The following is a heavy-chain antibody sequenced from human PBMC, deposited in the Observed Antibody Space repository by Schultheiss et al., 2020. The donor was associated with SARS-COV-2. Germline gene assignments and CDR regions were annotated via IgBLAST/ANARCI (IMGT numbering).Heavy chain of an antibody. D-gene: IGHD3-22*01. V-gene: IGHV3-48*03. CDR1: GFTFSSYE. Sequence: GGSLRLSCAASGFTFSSYEMNWVRQAPGKGLEWVSDISSYGSTIYYADSVKGRFTISRDNAKNSLYLQMNSLRAEDTAVYYCASDRSPYYYDSSGYDYWGQGTLVTVSS. CDR2: ISSYGSTI. CDR3: ASDRSPYYYDSSGYDY. J-gene: IGHJ4*02.